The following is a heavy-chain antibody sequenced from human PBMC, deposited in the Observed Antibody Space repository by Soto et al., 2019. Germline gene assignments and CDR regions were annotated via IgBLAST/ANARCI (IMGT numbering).Heavy chain of an antibody. CDR3: ARDGHLGSGGYYGFVDY. Sequence: ASVKVSCKASGYTFTSYYMHWVRQAPGQGLEWMGIINPSGGSTSYAQKFQGRVTMTRDTSTSTVYMELSSLRSEDTAVYYCARDGHLGSGGYYGFVDYWGQGTLVPVSA. CDR1: GYTFTSYY. CDR2: INPSGGST. V-gene: IGHV1-46*01. J-gene: IGHJ4*02. D-gene: IGHD3-22*01.